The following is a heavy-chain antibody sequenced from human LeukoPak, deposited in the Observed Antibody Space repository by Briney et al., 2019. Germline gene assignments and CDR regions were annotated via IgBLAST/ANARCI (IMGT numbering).Heavy chain of an antibody. CDR3: ARTSELLWFGEVDAFDI. D-gene: IGHD3-10*01. J-gene: IGHJ3*02. CDR2: IYYHENT. Sequence: SETLSLTCTVSGGSISSSSDYWGWIRQAPGKGLEWIGSIYYHENTYYNSSLKSRVTISVDTSKNQFSLKLSSVTAADTAVYYCARTSELLWFGEVDAFDIWGQGTMVTVSS. CDR1: GGSISSSSDY. V-gene: IGHV4-39*07.